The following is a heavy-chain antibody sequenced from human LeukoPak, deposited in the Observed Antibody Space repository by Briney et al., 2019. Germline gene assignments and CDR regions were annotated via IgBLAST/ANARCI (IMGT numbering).Heavy chain of an antibody. CDR3: ATSTLLRYFDWLYIYGMDV. V-gene: IGHV1-24*01. J-gene: IGHJ6*02. CDR1: GYTLTELS. D-gene: IGHD3-9*01. Sequence: ASVKVSCKVSGYTLTELSMHWVRQAPGKGLEWXXXXXXXDGETIYAQKFQGRVTMTEDTSTDTAYMELSSLRSEDTAVYYCATSTLLRYFDWLYIYGMDVWGQGTTVTVSS. CDR2: XXXXDGET.